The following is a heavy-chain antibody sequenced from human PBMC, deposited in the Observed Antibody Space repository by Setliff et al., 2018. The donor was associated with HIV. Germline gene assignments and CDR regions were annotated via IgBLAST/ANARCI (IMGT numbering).Heavy chain of an antibody. V-gene: IGHV1-18*01. CDR2: ISAYNGNT. Sequence: ASVKVSCKASGYTFTSYGISWVRQAPGQGLEWMGWISAYNGNTNYAQKLQGRVTMTTDTSTSTAYMELRSLRSDDTAVYYCARDLRWLRIRFSDAFDIWGQGTMVTVPS. CDR3: ARDLRWLRIRFSDAFDI. J-gene: IGHJ3*02. D-gene: IGHD5-12*01. CDR1: GYTFTSYG.